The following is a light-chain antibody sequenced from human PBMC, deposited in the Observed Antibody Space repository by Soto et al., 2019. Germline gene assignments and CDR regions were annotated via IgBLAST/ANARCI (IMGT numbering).Light chain of an antibody. CDR3: QQYNEWPLA. CDR1: QNIRSH. Sequence: EIVMTQSPATLSVSPGERATLSCRASQNIRSHLAWYQQKPGQAPRLLIFGAFTRATGIPARFSASGSGTEFSLTISSLQSEDLAVDYWQQYNEWPLAFGPGTKVYIK. V-gene: IGKV3-15*01. J-gene: IGKJ3*01. CDR2: GAF.